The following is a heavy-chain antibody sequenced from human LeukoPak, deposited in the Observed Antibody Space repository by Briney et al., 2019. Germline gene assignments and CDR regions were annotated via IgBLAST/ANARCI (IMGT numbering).Heavy chain of an antibody. V-gene: IGHV4-59*05. CDR1: GFTFSSYA. D-gene: IGHD6-19*01. Sequence: PGGSLRLSCAAYGFTFSSYAMSWVRQAPGKGLEWIGSSYYSGSTYYNPSLKSRLTISVDTSKNQFSLKLSSVTAADTAVYYCARGAVAGKMSWFDPWGQGTLVTVSS. CDR3: ARGAVAGKMSWFDP. CDR2: SYYSGST. J-gene: IGHJ5*02.